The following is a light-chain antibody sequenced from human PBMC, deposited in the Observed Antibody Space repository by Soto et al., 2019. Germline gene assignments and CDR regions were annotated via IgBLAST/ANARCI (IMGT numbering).Light chain of an antibody. Sequence: DIPMTQSPSTLSASVGDRVTITCRASQSISSWLAWYQQKPGKAPKVLIYDASSLESRVPSRFSGSGSGTEFTLTISSLQPDDFATYYCQQYNSYSSFTFGQGTKLEIK. CDR2: DAS. CDR1: QSISSW. V-gene: IGKV1-5*01. J-gene: IGKJ2*01. CDR3: QQYNSYSSFT.